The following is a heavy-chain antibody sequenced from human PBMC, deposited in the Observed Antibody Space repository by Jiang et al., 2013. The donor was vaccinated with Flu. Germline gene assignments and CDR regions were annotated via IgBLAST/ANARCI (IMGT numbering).Heavy chain of an antibody. CDR3: AKDLWYYYGSGSYSPDY. CDR2: ISGSGGST. D-gene: IGHD3-10*01. CDR1: GFTFSSYA. V-gene: IGHV3-23*01. J-gene: IGHJ4*02. Sequence: QLLESGGGLVQPGGSLRLSCAASGFTFSSYAMSWVRQAPGKGLEWVSAISGSGGSTYYADSVKGRFTISRDNSKNTLYLQMNSLRAEDTAVYYCAKDLWYYYGSGSYSPDYWGQGTLVTVSS.